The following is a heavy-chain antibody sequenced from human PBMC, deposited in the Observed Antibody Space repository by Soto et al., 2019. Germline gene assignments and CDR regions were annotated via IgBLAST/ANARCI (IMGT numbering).Heavy chain of an antibody. CDR3: ARDLGGYSSSWYAFDP. J-gene: IGHJ5*02. CDR2: ISSSSSYT. D-gene: IGHD6-13*01. Sequence: GGSLRLSCAASGFTFSSYSMNWVRQAPGKGLEWVSSISSSSSYTYYADSVKGRFTISRDNAKNSLCLQMNSLRAEDTAVYYCARDLGGYSSSWYAFDPWGQGTLVTVSS. V-gene: IGHV3-21*01. CDR1: GFTFSSYS.